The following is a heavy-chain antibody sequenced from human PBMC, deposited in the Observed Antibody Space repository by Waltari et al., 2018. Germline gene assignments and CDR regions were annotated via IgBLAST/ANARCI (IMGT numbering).Heavy chain of an antibody. CDR3: AKSGLRYFDWLSYYFDY. Sequence: QVQLVESGGGVVQPGRSLRLSCAASGFTFSSYGMHWVRQAPGKGLEWVAVIWYDGSNKYYADSVKGRFTISRGNSKNTLYLQMNSLRAEDTAVYYCAKSGLRYFDWLSYYFDYWGQGTLVTVSS. V-gene: IGHV3-33*06. CDR2: IWYDGSNK. CDR1: GFTFSSYG. J-gene: IGHJ4*02. D-gene: IGHD3-9*01.